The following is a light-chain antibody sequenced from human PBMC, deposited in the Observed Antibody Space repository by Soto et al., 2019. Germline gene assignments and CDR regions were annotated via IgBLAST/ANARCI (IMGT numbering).Light chain of an antibody. CDR2: AAS. J-gene: IGKJ1*01. CDR3: QQSYSSPRA. CDR1: QSISSY. Sequence: DIQMTQSPSSLSASVGDRVTITCRASQSISSYLNWYQHKPGKAPKLLIYAASSLQSAVPSRFSGSGSGTDFTLTISSLQPEDFATYYCQQSYSSPRAFGQGTKVDIK. V-gene: IGKV1-39*01.